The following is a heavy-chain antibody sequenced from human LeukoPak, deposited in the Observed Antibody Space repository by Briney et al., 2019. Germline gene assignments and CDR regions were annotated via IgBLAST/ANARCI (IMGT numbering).Heavy chain of an antibody. D-gene: IGHD2-15*01. CDR2: MSGSGSTR. Sequence: GGSLRLSCAASGFTFSTSEMNWVRQAPGKGLEWVSYMSGSGSTRYYADSVKGRFTISRDNARNSLYLQMNSLGVEDTAVYYCARELRGGFDYWGQGTLVTVSS. V-gene: IGHV3-48*03. CDR3: ARELRGGFDY. CDR1: GFTFSTSE. J-gene: IGHJ4*02.